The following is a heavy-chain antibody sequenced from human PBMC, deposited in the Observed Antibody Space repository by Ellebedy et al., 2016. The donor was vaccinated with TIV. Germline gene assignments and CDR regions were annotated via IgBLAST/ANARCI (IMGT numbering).Heavy chain of an antibody. CDR3: AKGRSGTYIHHAFDS. Sequence: GESLKISCAASRFTFSSFAMSWVRQAPGKGLEWVSHFSDNTYYADSVKGRFTISRDISRNTLYLQMSGLRAEDTAIYYCAKGRSGTYIHHAFDSWGQGTLVTVSS. J-gene: IGHJ4*02. D-gene: IGHD3-16*01. V-gene: IGHV3-23*01. CDR2: FSDNT. CDR1: RFTFSSFA.